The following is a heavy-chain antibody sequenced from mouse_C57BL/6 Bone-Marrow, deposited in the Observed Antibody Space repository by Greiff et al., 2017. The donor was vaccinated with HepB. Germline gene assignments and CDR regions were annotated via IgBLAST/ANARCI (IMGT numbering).Heavy chain of an antibody. CDR1: GFTFSDYG. J-gene: IGHJ2*01. V-gene: IGHV5-17*01. D-gene: IGHD2-5*01. CDR2: ISSGSSTI. CDR3: ARPGYSNYPFDY. Sequence: EVKLVESGGGLVKPGGSLKLSCAASGFTFSDYGMHWVRQAPEKGLEWVAYISSGSSTIYYADTVKGRFTISRDNAKNTLFLQMTSLRSEDTAMYYCARPGYSNYPFDYWGQGTTLTVSS.